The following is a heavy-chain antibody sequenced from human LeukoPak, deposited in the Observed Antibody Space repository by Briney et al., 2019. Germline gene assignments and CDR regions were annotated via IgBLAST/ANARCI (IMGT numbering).Heavy chain of an antibody. V-gene: IGHV4-59*02. J-gene: IGHJ4*02. CDR2: ISNSGNT. CDR1: GDSVSRHF. D-gene: IGHD6-19*01. CDR3: ARGDIAGSGWYGGDY. Sequence: SETLSLTCSVSGDSVSRHFWTWIRQPPGKGLEWLGYISNSGNTKYNPSLRGRVTMSVDTSRNQSSVTLSSVTSAGTAMYYCARGDIAGSGWYGGDYWGQGTLVIVSS.